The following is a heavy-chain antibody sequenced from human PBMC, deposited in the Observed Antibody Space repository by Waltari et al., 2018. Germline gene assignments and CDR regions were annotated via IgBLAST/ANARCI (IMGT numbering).Heavy chain of an antibody. V-gene: IGHV3-15*01. D-gene: IGHD2-2*01. CDR3: ITDPANAYVRWFDP. Sequence: EVQLVESGGGLVKPGGSLRLSCASSGFIFFDPWMPWVRQDPGKGLEWVGRIKRSSDGGAAEYAAPVNGRFIISRDDSSSTLYLQMNSLKSEDTAVYYCITDPANAYVRWFDPWGQGTLVTVSS. CDR2: IKRSSDGGAA. CDR1: GFIFFDPW. J-gene: IGHJ5*02.